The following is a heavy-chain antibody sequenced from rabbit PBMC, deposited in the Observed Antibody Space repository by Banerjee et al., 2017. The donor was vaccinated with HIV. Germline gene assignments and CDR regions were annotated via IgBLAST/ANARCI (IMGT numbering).Heavy chain of an antibody. Sequence: QEQLVESGGGLVPPEGSLTLTCTASGSTLSRYYICWVRQAPGKGLEWIACIGTGSGTTYYATWAKGRFTISKTSSTTVTLQMTSLTAADTATYFCARDLAGVIGWNFSLWGPGTLVTVS. D-gene: IGHD4-1*01. CDR1: GSTLSRYY. CDR2: IGTGSGTT. CDR3: ARDLAGVIGWNFSL. J-gene: IGHJ4*01. V-gene: IGHV1S45*01.